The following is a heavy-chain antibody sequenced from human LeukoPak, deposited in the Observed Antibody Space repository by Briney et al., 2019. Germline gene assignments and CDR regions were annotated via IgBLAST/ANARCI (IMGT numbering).Heavy chain of an antibody. CDR2: ITASGTAM. V-gene: IGHV3-48*02. J-gene: IGHJ4*02. D-gene: IGHD1-26*01. CDR3: ASSGSYRFDY. Sequence: GSLRLSCAASGFTFSSYSMNWVRQAPGKGLEWVSHITASGTAMFYADSVKDRFTISRDNAKNSLYLQMNSLRDEDTAVYYCASSGSYRFDYWGQGTLVTVSS. CDR1: GFTFSSYS.